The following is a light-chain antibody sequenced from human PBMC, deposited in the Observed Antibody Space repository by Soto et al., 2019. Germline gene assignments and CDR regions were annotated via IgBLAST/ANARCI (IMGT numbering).Light chain of an antibody. Sequence: QSVLTQPASVSRSPGQSITISCTGTSSDVGDYNYVSWYQQHPGKAPKVMIYDVSNRPSGVSNRFSGSKSGNTASLTISGLQAEDEADYYCTSYTSSSTYVFGTGTKLTVL. V-gene: IGLV2-14*01. CDR2: DVS. J-gene: IGLJ1*01. CDR1: SSDVGDYNY. CDR3: TSYTSSSTYV.